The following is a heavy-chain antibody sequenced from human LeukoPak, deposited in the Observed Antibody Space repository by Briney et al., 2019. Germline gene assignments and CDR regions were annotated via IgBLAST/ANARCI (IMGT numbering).Heavy chain of an antibody. CDR1: GFTYSLYS. V-gene: IGHV3-21*01. Sequence: GGPLRLPCAASGFTYSLYSMTWVPQAPGKGLEGVSSISRTGSYIYYADSVKGRFNISRDNAKNSLYLQMNSLRAEDTAVYYCAREGYYYESSGYYHLQGVDYWGQGALVTVSS. CDR2: ISRTGSYI. CDR3: AREGYYYESSGYYHLQGVDY. D-gene: IGHD3-22*01. J-gene: IGHJ4*02.